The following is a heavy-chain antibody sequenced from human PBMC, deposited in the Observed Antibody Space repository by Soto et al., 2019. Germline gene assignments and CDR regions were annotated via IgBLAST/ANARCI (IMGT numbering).Heavy chain of an antibody. CDR1: GYKFTLYG. Sequence: ASVEVSCKTSGYKFTLYGITWVRQAPGQGLEWLGWIASYSGDIKYAQNFQGRLTMTTDTSTGTAYMELRSLRSDDTAVYYCARRNDYVDYWGQGTLVTVSS. CDR3: ARRNDYVDY. CDR2: IASYSGDI. V-gene: IGHV1-18*01. D-gene: IGHD2-8*01. J-gene: IGHJ4*02.